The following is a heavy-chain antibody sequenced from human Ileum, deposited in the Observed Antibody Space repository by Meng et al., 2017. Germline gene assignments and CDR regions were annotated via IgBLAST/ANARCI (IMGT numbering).Heavy chain of an antibody. D-gene: IGHD1-26*01. J-gene: IGHJ4*02. CDR3: ARDHMGSLDY. Sequence: QVQLQGSGPGLLRPSETLSPICTVSGGSVSRAGYQWGWIRQPPGKGLEWIGYASTNYNPSLKSRVTISLDTSRNQFSLSLSSVTAADTAVYYCARDHMGSLDYWGQGILVTVSS. V-gene: IGHV4-61*08. CDR1: GGSVSRAGYQ. CDR2: AST.